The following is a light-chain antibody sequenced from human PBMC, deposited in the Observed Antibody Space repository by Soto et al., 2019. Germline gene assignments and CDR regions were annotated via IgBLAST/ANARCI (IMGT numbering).Light chain of an antibody. CDR1: QSLRRHY. V-gene: IGKV3-15*01. J-gene: IGKJ5*01. Sequence: EIVLTRSPGPLSLSRWVTATLSCRASQSLRRHYLAWYQQKPGQAPRLXLCGASTSATGIPARFSRHGSRTELTLTISTLQPEHVAVYYCQQYNNWPRITFGQGTRLEI. CDR2: GAS. CDR3: QQYNNWPRIT.